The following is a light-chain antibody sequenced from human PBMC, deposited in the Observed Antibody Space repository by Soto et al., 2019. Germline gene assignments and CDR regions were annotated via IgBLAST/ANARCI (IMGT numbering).Light chain of an antibody. CDR2: AAS. Sequence: DIQMTQSPSTLSASVGDTVTVTCRASQSVSGWLAWYQQKPGKAPKLLIYAASTLESGVPSRFSATVSGTEFSLTITSLQPEDFATYYCQQLFDSPITFGQGTRLEI. J-gene: IGKJ5*01. CDR3: QQLFDSPIT. V-gene: IGKV1-5*01. CDR1: QSVSGW.